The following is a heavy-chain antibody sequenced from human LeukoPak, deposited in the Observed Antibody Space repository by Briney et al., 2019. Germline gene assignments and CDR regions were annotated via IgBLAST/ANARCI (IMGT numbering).Heavy chain of an antibody. CDR1: GFTLSDYY. D-gene: IGHD3-3*01. Sequence: GGSLRLSCTASGFTLSDYYMSWIRQVPGKGLAWVSYISSSGSMYYADSVKGRFTISRDNAKNSLYLQTNSLRAEDTAVYYCARERERGSLEWLLEYWGQGTLVTVSS. CDR3: ARERERGSLEWLLEY. CDR2: ISSSGSM. J-gene: IGHJ4*02. V-gene: IGHV3-11*01.